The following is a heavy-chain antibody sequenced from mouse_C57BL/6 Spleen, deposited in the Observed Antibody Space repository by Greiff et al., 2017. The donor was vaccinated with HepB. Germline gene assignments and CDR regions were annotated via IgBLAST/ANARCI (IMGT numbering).Heavy chain of an antibody. CDR2: IDPSDSYT. D-gene: IGHD1-1*01. V-gene: IGHV1-50*01. CDR1: GYTFTSYW. J-gene: IGHJ1*03. CDR3: ARMIDYYGSSYEGGYFDV. Sequence: VQLQQPGAELVKPGASVKLSCKASGYTFTSYWMQWVKQRPGQGLEWIGEIDPSDSYTNYNQKFKGKATLTVDTSSSTAYMQLSSLTSDDSAVYYCARMIDYYGSSYEGGYFDVWGTGTTVTVSS.